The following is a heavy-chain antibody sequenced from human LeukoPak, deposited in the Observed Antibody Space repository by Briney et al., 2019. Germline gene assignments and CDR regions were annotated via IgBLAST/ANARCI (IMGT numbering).Heavy chain of an antibody. CDR3: AKDFRIGYSAHFDY. Sequence: GGSPRLSCVGSGFTFRSHAMSWVRQAPERGLEFVSGIYENGGTTYYADSMKGRFSISRDNSKNTLYLQMDSLRGEDTAVYYCAKDFRIGYSAHFDYWGQGALVTVSS. CDR1: GFTFRSHA. D-gene: IGHD2-21*01. V-gene: IGHV3-23*01. J-gene: IGHJ4*02. CDR2: IYENGGTT.